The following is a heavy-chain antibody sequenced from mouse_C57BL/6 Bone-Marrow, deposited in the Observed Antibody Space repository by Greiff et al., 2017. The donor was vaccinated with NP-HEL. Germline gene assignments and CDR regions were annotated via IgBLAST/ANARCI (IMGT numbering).Heavy chain of an antibody. V-gene: IGHV1-54*01. CDR3: AIGGIYYDYAGFAY. D-gene: IGHD2-4*01. J-gene: IGHJ3*01. CDR1: GYAFTNYL. CDR2: INTGSGGT. Sequence: QVQLQQSGAELVRPGTSVKVSCKASGYAFTNYLIEWVKQRPGQGLEWIGVINTGSGGTNYNEKFKGKATLPADKSSSTAYLQLISLTSEDSAVYFCAIGGIYYDYAGFAYWGQGTLVTVSA.